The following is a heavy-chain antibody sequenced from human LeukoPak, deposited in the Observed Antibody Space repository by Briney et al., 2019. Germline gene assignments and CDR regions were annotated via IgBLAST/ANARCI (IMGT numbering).Heavy chain of an antibody. J-gene: IGHJ3*02. V-gene: IGHV1-24*01. CDR3: ATHYEYGAAFDI. D-gene: IGHD3-22*01. Sequence: ASVKVSCTFSAHSLSDLSIQWVRQAPGKGLEWVGGFHPDDETSMYAQNFRGRLTMNADMSTDTGYMELTSLSSEDTAIYFCATHYEYGAAFDIWGHGTLVIVSS. CDR1: AHSLSDLS. CDR2: FHPDDETS.